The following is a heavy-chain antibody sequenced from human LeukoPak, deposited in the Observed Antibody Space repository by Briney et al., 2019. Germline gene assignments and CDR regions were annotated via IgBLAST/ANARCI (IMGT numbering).Heavy chain of an antibody. CDR3: ARVGTITIFGVVITPNWFDP. D-gene: IGHD3-3*01. J-gene: IGHJ5*02. V-gene: IGHV4-59*01. CDR2: IYYSGST. CDR1: GGSSSNYY. Sequence: SETLSLTCTVPGGSSSNYYWSWIRQPPGKGLEWIGYIYYSGSTKYNPSLKSRVTISVDTSKNQFSLKLSSVTAADTAVYYCARVGTITIFGVVITPNWFDPWGQGTLVTVSS.